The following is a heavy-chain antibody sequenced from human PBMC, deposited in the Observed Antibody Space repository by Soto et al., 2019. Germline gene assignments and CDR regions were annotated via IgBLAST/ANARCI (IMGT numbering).Heavy chain of an antibody. Sequence: SEILSLTCTVSGGSISSYYWSWIRQPPGKGLEWIGYIYYSGSTNYNPSLKSRVTISVDTSKNQFSLKLSSVTAADTAVYYCARALRYFDWLFDYWGQGTLVTVSS. V-gene: IGHV4-59*01. D-gene: IGHD3-9*01. J-gene: IGHJ4*02. CDR3: ARALRYFDWLFDY. CDR1: GGSISSYY. CDR2: IYYSGST.